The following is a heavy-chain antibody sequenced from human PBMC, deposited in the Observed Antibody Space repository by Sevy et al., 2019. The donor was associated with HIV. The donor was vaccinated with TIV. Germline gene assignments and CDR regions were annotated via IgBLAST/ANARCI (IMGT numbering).Heavy chain of an antibody. D-gene: IGHD3-10*01. CDR3: ARGRVRRVDYDGSGNYYNSWYFDY. Sequence: GGSLRLSCAASGFTFSSSDMHWVRQFTGKGLEWVSGIGSAGDTYYAGSVEGRFTISRENAQNSLFLVMNSLRAGDTAVYYCARGRVRRVDYDGSGNYYNSWYFDYWGRGTLVTVSS. V-gene: IGHV3-13*01. CDR1: GFTFSSSD. J-gene: IGHJ4*02. CDR2: IGSAGDT.